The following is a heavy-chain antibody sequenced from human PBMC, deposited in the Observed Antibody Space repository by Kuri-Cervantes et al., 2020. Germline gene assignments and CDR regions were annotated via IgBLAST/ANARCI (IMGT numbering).Heavy chain of an antibody. D-gene: IGHD3-22*01. CDR2: IYSGGST. CDR3: AKGRESSGYSDFDY. CDR1: GFTFINYA. Sequence: GESLKISCAASGFTFINYAMSWVRQAPGKGLEWVSVIYSGGSTYYADSVKGRFTISRDNSKNTLYLQMNSLKAEDSAVYSCAKGRESSGYSDFDYWGQGTLVTVSS. V-gene: IGHV3-23*03. J-gene: IGHJ4*02.